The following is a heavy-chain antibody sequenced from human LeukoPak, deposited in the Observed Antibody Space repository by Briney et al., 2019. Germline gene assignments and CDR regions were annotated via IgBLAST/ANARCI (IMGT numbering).Heavy chain of an antibody. V-gene: IGHV4-34*01. Sequence: PSETLSLTCAVYGGSFSGYYWSWIRQPPGKGLEWIGEINHSGSTYYNPSLKSRVTISVDTSKNQFSLKLSSVTAADTAVYYCARVYYDSSGYYHYYYYMDVWGKGTTVTVSS. CDR2: INHSGST. J-gene: IGHJ6*03. D-gene: IGHD3-22*01. CDR3: ARVYYDSSGYYHYYYYMDV. CDR1: GGSFSGYY.